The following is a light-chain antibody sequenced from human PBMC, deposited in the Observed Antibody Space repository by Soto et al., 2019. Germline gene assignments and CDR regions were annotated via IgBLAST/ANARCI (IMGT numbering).Light chain of an antibody. V-gene: IGKV3-15*01. CDR2: GAS. CDR1: QAISSN. Sequence: EIVMTQSPATLSVSRGERATLSCRANQAISSNLAWYQQKPGQAPRLLIYGASTRATGIPDRFSGSGSGTEFTLTISSLQSEDFAVYYCQQYNNWPRTFGQGTKV. CDR3: QQYNNWPRT. J-gene: IGKJ1*01.